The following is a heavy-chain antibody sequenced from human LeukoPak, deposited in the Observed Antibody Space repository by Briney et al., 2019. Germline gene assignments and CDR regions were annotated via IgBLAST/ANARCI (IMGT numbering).Heavy chain of an antibody. CDR2: IYYSGST. CDR1: GGSISSSSYY. Sequence: PSETLSLTCTVSGGSISSSSYYWGWIRQPPGKGLEWIGSIYYSGSTYYNPSLKSRVTISVDTSKNQFSLKLSSVTAADTAVYYCARGKYYFDYWGQGTLVTVSS. J-gene: IGHJ4*02. CDR3: ARGKYYFDY. V-gene: IGHV4-39*01.